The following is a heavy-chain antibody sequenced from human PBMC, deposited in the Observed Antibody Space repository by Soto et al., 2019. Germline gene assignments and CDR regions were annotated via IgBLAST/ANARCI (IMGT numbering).Heavy chain of an antibody. Sequence: GGSLRLSCAASGFTVSSNYMSWVRQAPGKGLEWVSVIYSGGSTYYADSVKGRFTISRHNSKNTLYLQVNSLRAEDTAVYYCGRDWRDSPVRGDYYMVVWGKGTTVTVS. V-gene: IGHV3-53*04. J-gene: IGHJ6*03. CDR3: GRDWRDSPVRGDYYMVV. CDR2: IYSGGST. CDR1: GFTVSSNY. D-gene: IGHD3-10*01.